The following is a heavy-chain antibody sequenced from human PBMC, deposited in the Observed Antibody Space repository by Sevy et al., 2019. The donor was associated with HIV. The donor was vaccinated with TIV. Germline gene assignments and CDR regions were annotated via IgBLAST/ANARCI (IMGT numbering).Heavy chain of an antibody. CDR2: ISYDGNNK. J-gene: IGHJ3*02. D-gene: IGHD2-15*01. CDR1: GFTFSSYG. CDR3: AKDQRGGYCSGGSCAFGAFDI. V-gene: IGHV3-30*18. Sequence: GGSLRLSCAASGFTFSSYGIHWVRQAPGKGLEWVAVISYDGNNKYYVDFVKGRFTISRDNSKNRLYRQVNSLRAEDTAVYYCAKDQRGGYCSGGSCAFGAFDIWGRGTMVTVSS.